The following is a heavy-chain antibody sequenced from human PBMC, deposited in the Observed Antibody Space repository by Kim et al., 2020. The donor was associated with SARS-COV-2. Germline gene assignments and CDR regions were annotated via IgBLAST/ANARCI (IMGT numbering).Heavy chain of an antibody. V-gene: IGHV3-11*03. Sequence: GGSLRLSCAASGFTFTDYYMTWIRQAPGKGLEWVSYIRSSSYTDSADSVKGRFTNSRDNAKNSLYLQMNSLTAEDTAVYYCARLRGYSGHGAFDIWGQGTMVTVSS. CDR3: ARLRGYSGHGAFDI. CDR1: GFTFTDYY. CDR2: IRSSSYT. J-gene: IGHJ3*02. D-gene: IGHD5-12*01.